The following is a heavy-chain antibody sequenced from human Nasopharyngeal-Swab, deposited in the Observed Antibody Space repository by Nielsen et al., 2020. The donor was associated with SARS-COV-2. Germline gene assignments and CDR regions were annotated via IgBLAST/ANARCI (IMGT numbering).Heavy chain of an antibody. Sequence: GESLKISCAASGFTFSSYAMSWVRQAPGKGLEWVSAISGSGGSTYYADSVKGRFTISRDNAKNSLYLQMNSLRAEDTALYYCAKEEVLVSASFSPNFDYWGQGTLVTVSS. J-gene: IGHJ4*02. D-gene: IGHD2-8*02. V-gene: IGHV3-23*01. CDR2: ISGSGGST. CDR3: AKEEVLVSASFSPNFDY. CDR1: GFTFSSYA.